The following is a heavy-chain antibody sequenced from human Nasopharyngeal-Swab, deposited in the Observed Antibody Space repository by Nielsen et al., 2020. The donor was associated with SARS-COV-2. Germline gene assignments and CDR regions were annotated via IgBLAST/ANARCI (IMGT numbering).Heavy chain of an antibody. CDR1: GYTFTSYY. V-gene: IGHV1-46*01. J-gene: IGHJ4*02. Sequence: ASVKVSCKAYGYTFTSYYMHWVRQAPGQRLEWMGVINPSGGSTSYAQNFQGRVTMTRDTSTSTVYMELSSLGSDDTAVYYCARALTDTRFGPVHWGQGTLVTVSS. CDR2: INPSGGST. D-gene: IGHD3-9*01. CDR3: ARALTDTRFGPVH.